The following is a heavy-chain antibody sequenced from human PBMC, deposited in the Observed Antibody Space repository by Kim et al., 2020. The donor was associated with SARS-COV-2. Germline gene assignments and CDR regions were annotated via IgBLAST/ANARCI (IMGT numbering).Heavy chain of an antibody. CDR3: ARDHRAPYYDILTGYYMRGMWAFDI. CDR2: INAGNGNK. Sequence: ASVKVSCKASGYTFTSYAMHWVRQAPGQRLEWMGWINAGNGNKKYSQKFRGGVTITRDTSASTAYMELSSLRSEDTAVYYCARDHRAPYYDILTGYYMRGMWAFDIWGQGTMVTVSS. D-gene: IGHD3-9*01. J-gene: IGHJ3*02. CDR1: GYTFTSYA. V-gene: IGHV1-3*01.